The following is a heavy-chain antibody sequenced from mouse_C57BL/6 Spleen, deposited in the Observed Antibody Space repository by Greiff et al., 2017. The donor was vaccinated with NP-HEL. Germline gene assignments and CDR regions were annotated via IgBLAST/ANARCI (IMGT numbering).Heavy chain of an antibody. CDR1: GFTFSSYA. CDR2: ISDGGSYT. J-gene: IGHJ4*01. D-gene: IGHD4-1*01. CDR3: ARDGGDWDNYYAMDY. Sequence: EVKLVESGGGLVKPGGSLKLSCAASGFTFSSYAMSWVRQTPEKRLEWVATISDGGSYTYYPDNVKGRFTISRDNAKNNLYLQMSHLKSEDTAMYYCARDGGDWDNYYAMDYWGQGTSVTVSS. V-gene: IGHV5-4*01.